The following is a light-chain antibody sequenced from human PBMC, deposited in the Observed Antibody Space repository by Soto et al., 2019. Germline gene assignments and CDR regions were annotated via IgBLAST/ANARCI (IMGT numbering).Light chain of an antibody. CDR2: EVS. J-gene: IGLJ2*01. CDR3: SSYAGSIFV. Sequence: QSALTQPPSASGSPGQSVTISCTGTSSDVGGYKYVSWYQQHPGKAPKLMIHEVSKRPSGVPDRFSGSKSGNTASLTVSGLQAEDEADYYCSSYAGSIFVFGGGTKVTVL. CDR1: SSDVGGYKY. V-gene: IGLV2-8*01.